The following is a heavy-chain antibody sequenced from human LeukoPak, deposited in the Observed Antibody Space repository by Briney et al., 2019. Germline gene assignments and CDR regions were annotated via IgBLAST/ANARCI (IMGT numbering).Heavy chain of an antibody. CDR3: ATINWNYGTGFFDY. V-gene: IGHV1-24*01. D-gene: IGHD1-7*01. J-gene: IGHJ4*02. CDR1: GYTLTELS. CDR2: FDPEDGET. Sequence: GASVKVSCKVSGYTLTELSMHWVRQAPGKGLEWMGGFDPEDGETIYAQKFHGRVTMTEDTSIDTAYMELSSLRSEDAAVYYCATINWNYGTGFFDYWGQGTLVTVSS.